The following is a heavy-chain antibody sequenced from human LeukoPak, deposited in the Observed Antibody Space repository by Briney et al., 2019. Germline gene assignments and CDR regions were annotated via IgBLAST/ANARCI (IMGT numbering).Heavy chain of an antibody. CDR1: GFTFSSHG. Sequence: GGSLRLSCAASGFTFSSHGMSWVRQGPGKGLEWVSGISGSGGDAYYADSVKGRFTISRDNSKSTLYLQMNSLRAEDTAVYSCAKDLLGVAAGNYWGQGTLVTVSS. D-gene: IGHD6-13*01. J-gene: IGHJ4*02. CDR2: ISGSGGDA. CDR3: AKDLLGVAAGNY. V-gene: IGHV3-23*01.